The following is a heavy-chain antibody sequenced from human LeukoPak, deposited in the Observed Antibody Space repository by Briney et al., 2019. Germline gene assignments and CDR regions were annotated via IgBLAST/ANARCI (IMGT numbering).Heavy chain of an antibody. Sequence: SETLSLTCTVSGGSISSSSYYWGWIRQPPGKGLEWIGSIYYSGSTYYNPSLKSRVTISVDTSKNQFSLKLSSVTAADTAVYYCARDRGYYGSGSYYNVHWGQGTLVTVSS. CDR1: GGSISSSSYY. J-gene: IGHJ4*02. D-gene: IGHD3-10*01. CDR3: ARDRGYYGSGSYYNVH. CDR2: IYYSGST. V-gene: IGHV4-39*07.